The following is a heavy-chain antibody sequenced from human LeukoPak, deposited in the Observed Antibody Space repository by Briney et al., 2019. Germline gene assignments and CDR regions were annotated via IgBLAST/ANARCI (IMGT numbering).Heavy chain of an antibody. CDR2: IRYDGSNK. D-gene: IGHD6-19*01. J-gene: IGHJ4*02. Sequence: GGSLRLSCAASGFTFSSYGMHWVRQAPGKGLEWVAFIRYDGSNKYYADSVKGRFTISRDNSKNTLYLQMNSLRAEDTAVYYCAKGGRSSGWYGAYWGQGALVTVSS. V-gene: IGHV3-30*02. CDR1: GFTFSSYG. CDR3: AKGGRSSGWYGAY.